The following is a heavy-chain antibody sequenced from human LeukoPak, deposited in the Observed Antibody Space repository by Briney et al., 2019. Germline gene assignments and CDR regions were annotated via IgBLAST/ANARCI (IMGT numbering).Heavy chain of an antibody. D-gene: IGHD3-9*01. CDR3: ARGSDILTGTAPFDY. J-gene: IGHJ4*02. Sequence: GGSLRLPCAASGFTFSSYWMSWVRQAPGKGLEWVANIKQDGSEKYYVDSVKGRFTISRDNAKNSLYLQMNSLRAEDTAVYYCARGSDILTGTAPFDYWGQGTLVTVSS. CDR2: IKQDGSEK. V-gene: IGHV3-7*03. CDR1: GFTFSSYW.